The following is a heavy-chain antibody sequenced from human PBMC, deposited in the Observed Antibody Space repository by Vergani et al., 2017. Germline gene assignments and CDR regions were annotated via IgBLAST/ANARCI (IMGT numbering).Heavy chain of an antibody. D-gene: IGHD6-13*01. V-gene: IGHV1-2*02. CDR1: GYTFTGYY. Sequence: QVQLVQSGAEVKKPGASVKVSCNASGYTFTGYYMHWLRQAPGQGLEWMGWTNPNSGGTNYAQKFQGRVTMTRDTSISTAYMELSRLRSDDTAVDYCARDRATIAAAENWFDPWYQGTLVTVTS. CDR2: TNPNSGGT. CDR3: ARDRATIAAAENWFDP. J-gene: IGHJ5*02.